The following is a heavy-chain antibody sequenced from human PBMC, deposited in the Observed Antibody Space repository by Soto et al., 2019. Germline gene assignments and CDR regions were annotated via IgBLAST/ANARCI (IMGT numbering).Heavy chain of an antibody. V-gene: IGHV4-39*01. D-gene: IGHD2-15*01. Sequence: WGTLSLTCTVSGGSIYSICYYWGCIRQPPGRGLEWIGNIDYNGVTYSNPSLKSRVTISRDTSKNQFSLKLTSVTAADTALYYCGKVLVGDNGHTAYDSWGKRKLVTVSS. J-gene: IGHJ4*02. CDR3: GKVLVGDNGHTAYDS. CDR1: GGSIYSICYY. CDR2: IDYNGVT.